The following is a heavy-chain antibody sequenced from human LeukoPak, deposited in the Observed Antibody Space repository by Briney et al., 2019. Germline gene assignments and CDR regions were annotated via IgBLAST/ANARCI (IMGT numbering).Heavy chain of an antibody. J-gene: IGHJ4*02. CDR3: KQKTAYDILTGYYTPENDY. CDR1: GNTFTDYY. V-gene: IGHV1-2*02. CDR2: INPNSGGT. Sequence: ASVKVSCKASGNTFTDYYIHWVRQAPGLGLEWIAWINPNSGGTRFAPKFQGRFSLTTDTSTSTAYMELRSLRPDDTAVFFFKQKTAYDILTGYYTPENDYWGQGTLVTVSS. D-gene: IGHD3-9*01.